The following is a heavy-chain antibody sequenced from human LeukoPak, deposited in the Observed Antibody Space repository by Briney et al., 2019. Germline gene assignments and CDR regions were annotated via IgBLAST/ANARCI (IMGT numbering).Heavy chain of an antibody. J-gene: IGHJ4*02. D-gene: IGHD3-9*01. CDR2: ISGSGGST. V-gene: IGHV3-23*01. CDR1: RFTFSSYA. Sequence: GGSLRLSCAASRFTFSSYAMSWVRQAPGKGLEWVSAISGSGGSTYYADSVKGRFTISRDNSKNTLYLQMNSLRAEDTAVYYCAKDRRDAITIFRWGQGTLVTVSS. CDR3: AKDRRDAITIFR.